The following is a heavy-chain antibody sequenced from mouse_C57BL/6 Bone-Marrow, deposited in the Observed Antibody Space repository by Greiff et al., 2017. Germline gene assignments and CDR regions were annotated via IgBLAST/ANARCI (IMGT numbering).Heavy chain of an antibody. Sequence: QVQLQQSGAELVKPGASVKISCKASGYAFSSYWMNWVKQRPGKGLEWIGQIYPGDGDTNYNGKFQGKATLTADTSSSTAYMQLSSLTSEESAVYFSARFYYYGSGFFGYWGQGTTLTVSS. J-gene: IGHJ2*01. V-gene: IGHV1-80*01. CDR3: ARFYYYGSGFFGY. CDR1: GYAFSSYW. D-gene: IGHD1-1*01. CDR2: IYPGDGDT.